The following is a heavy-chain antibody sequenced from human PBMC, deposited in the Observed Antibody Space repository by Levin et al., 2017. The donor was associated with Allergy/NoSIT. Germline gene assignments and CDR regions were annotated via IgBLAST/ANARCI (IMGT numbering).Heavy chain of an antibody. D-gene: IGHD1-1*01. J-gene: IGHJ5*02. CDR2: IYHLGGT. CDR1: GGSINSADYH. Sequence: NTSETLSLTCSVSGGSINSADYHWSWIRQPPGKGLEYIGSIYHLGGTLYSPSLKSRLTMSLDTSKNQFSLQLRTVTAADTAVYYCGRTRSIGGTDLWGQGTMVSVSS. V-gene: IGHV4-30-4*01. CDR3: GRTRSIGGTDL.